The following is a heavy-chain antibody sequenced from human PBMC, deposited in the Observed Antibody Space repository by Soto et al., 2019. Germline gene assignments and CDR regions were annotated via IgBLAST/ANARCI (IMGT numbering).Heavy chain of an antibody. D-gene: IGHD3-22*01. V-gene: IGHV1-18*01. J-gene: IGHJ4*02. CDR1: GYTFTSYG. CDR2: ISAYNGNT. Sequence: VASVKVSCKASGYTFTSYGISWVRQAPGQGLEWMGWISAYNGNTNYAQKLQGRVTMTTDTSTSTAYMGLRSLRSDDTAVYYCARVRYYDSSGYQPYYFDYWGQGTLVTVSS. CDR3: ARVRYYDSSGYQPYYFDY.